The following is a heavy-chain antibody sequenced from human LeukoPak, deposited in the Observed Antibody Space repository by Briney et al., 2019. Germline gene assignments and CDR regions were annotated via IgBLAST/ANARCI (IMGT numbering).Heavy chain of an antibody. CDR2: IYYSGST. CDR3: ARALGILDY. CDR1: GGSISSYY. V-gene: IGHV4-59*12. Sequence: PSETLSLTCTVSGGSISSYYWSWIRQPPGKGLEWIGYIYYSGSTYYNPSLKSRVTISVDTSKNQFSLKLSSVTAADTAVYYCARALGILDYWGQGTLVTVSS. J-gene: IGHJ4*02. D-gene: IGHD3-3*01.